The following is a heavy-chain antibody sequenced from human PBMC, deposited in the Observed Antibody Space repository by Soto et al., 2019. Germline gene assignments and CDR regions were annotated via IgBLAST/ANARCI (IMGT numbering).Heavy chain of an antibody. Sequence: ASETLSLTCTVSGGSISSGGYYWIWIRQHPGKGLEWIGYIYYSGSTYYNPSLKSRVTISVDTSKNQFSLKLSSVTAADTAVYYCARVGGINWFDPWGQGTLVTISS. CDR1: GGSISSGGYY. CDR2: IYYSGST. J-gene: IGHJ5*02. V-gene: IGHV4-31*03. CDR3: ARVGGINWFDP. D-gene: IGHD1-20*01.